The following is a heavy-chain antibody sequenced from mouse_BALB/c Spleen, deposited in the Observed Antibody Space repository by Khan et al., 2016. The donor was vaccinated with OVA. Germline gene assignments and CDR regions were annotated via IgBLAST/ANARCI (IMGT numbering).Heavy chain of an antibody. V-gene: IGHV1-5*01. CDR1: GYSFTSYW. Sequence: VRLQQSGTVLARPGASVKMSCKASGYSFTSYWMHWIKQRPGQGLEWIVAIYPGNSDTRYNQKFKGKAKLTAVTSASTAYMELSSLTNEDSAVYYCTRSYDSYYFDYWGQGTTLTVSS. J-gene: IGHJ2*01. CDR3: TRSYDSYYFDY. D-gene: IGHD2-4*01. CDR2: IYPGNSDT.